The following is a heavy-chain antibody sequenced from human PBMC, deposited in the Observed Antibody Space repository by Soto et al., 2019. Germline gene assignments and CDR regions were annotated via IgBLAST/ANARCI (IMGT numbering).Heavy chain of an antibody. V-gene: IGHV1-18*01. Sequence: ASVKVSCKASGYTFTSYGSSWVRQAPGQGLEWMGWISAYNGNTNYAQKLQGRVTMTTDISTSTAYMELRSLRSDDTAVYYCATGYYYYGMDVWGQGTTVTVSS. CDR2: ISAYNGNT. CDR3: ATGYYYYGMDV. J-gene: IGHJ6*02. CDR1: GYTFTSYG.